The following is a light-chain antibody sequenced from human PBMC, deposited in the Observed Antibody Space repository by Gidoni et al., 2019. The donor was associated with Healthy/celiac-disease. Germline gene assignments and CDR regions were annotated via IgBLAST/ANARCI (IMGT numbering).Light chain of an antibody. CDR2: AAS. J-gene: IGKJ4*01. V-gene: IGKV1-6*01. Sequence: ASQMTQSPSSLSASVGDRVTITCRASQGIRNDLGWYQQKPGKAPKLLIYAASSLQSGVPSRFSGSGSGTDFTLTISSLQPEDFAIYYCLQDYNYPLTFGGGTKVEIK. CDR1: QGIRND. CDR3: LQDYNYPLT.